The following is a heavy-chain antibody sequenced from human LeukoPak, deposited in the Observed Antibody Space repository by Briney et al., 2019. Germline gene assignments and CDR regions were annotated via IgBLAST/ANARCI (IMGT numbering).Heavy chain of an antibody. Sequence: PGGSLRLSCAASGFTVSSNYMSWVRQAPGKGLEWVSVIYSDGTTYYADSVKGRFTISRDNAKNTLYLQMNSLRAADTAVYYCASISGVTFGGGGLPDYWGQGTLVTVSS. D-gene: IGHD3-16*01. CDR3: ASISGVTFGGGGLPDY. J-gene: IGHJ4*02. CDR1: GFTVSSNY. V-gene: IGHV3-53*01. CDR2: IYSDGTT.